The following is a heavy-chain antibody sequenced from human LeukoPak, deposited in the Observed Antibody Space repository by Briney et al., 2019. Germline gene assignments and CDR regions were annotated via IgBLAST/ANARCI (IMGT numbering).Heavy chain of an antibody. CDR1: GFNFNYYA. D-gene: IGHD3-16*02. CDR2: ISDNEGTT. CDR3: ARHDSFIPF. V-gene: IGHV3-23*01. Sequence: PGGSLRLSCAASGFNFNYYAMSWVRQAPGKGLEWVSGISDNEGTTYYTDSVRGRFTIFRDNTKNTVYLQMNNLRADDTAVYFCARHDSFIPFWGQGTLVTVSS. J-gene: IGHJ4*02.